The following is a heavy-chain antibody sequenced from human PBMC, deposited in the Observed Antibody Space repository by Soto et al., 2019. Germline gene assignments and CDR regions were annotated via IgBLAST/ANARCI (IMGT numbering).Heavy chain of an antibody. Sequence: QVQLVQSGAEVKKPGSSVKVSCKASGGTFSSYTISWVRQAPGQGLEWMGRIIPILGIANYAQKFQGRVQITADKSTSTAYMELSSLRSEDTAVYYCAIDRVSRSLEVAATTSWFDPWGQGTLVTVSS. J-gene: IGHJ5*02. CDR3: AIDRVSRSLEVAATTSWFDP. D-gene: IGHD2-15*01. CDR1: GGTFSSYT. V-gene: IGHV1-69*08. CDR2: IIPILGIA.